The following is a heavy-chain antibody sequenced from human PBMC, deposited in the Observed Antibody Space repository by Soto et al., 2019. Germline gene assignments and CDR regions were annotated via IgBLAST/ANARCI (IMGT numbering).Heavy chain of an antibody. Sequence: SETLSLTCTVSGGSISSGDYYWSWIRQPPGKGLEWIGYIYYSGSTYYNPSLKSRVTISVDTSKNQFSLKLSSVTAADTAVYYCARGTILYDFWSGSVWVPQTDWFDPWGQGTLVTVSS. CDR1: GGSISSGDYY. J-gene: IGHJ5*02. D-gene: IGHD3-3*01. V-gene: IGHV4-30-4*01. CDR2: IYYSGST. CDR3: ARGTILYDFWSGSVWVPQTDWFDP.